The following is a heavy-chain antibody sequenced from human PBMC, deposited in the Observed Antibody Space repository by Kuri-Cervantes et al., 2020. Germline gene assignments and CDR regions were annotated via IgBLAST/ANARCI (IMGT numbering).Heavy chain of an antibody. CDR3: ATHYELVDIVATTGFDY. V-gene: IGHV3-9*01. CDR1: GFTFDDYA. D-gene: IGHD5-12*01. J-gene: IGHJ4*02. Sequence: GGSLRLSCAASGFTFDDYAMYWVRQAPGKGLEWVSGISWNSGSIGYADSVKGRFTISRDNSKNTLYLQMNSLRAEDTAVYYCATHYELVDIVATTGFDYWGQGTLVTVSS. CDR2: ISWNSGSI.